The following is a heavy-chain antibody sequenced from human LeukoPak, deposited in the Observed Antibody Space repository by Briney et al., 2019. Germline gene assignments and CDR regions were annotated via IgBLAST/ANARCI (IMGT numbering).Heavy chain of an antibody. V-gene: IGHV3-30*03. CDR3: AITFYYGSGSYSRYFGYGMDV. D-gene: IGHD3-10*01. CDR1: GFTFSNYG. J-gene: IGHJ6*04. CDR2: ISYDGSNK. Sequence: PGRSLRLSCAASGFTFSNYGMHWVRQAPGKGLEWAAVISYDGSNKYYTDSVKGRFTVSRDNSKNTLYLQMNSLRAEDTAVYYCAITFYYGSGSYSRYFGYGMDVWGKGTTVTVSS.